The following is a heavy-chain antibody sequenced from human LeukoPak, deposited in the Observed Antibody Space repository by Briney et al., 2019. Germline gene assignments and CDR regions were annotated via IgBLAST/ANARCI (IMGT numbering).Heavy chain of an antibody. D-gene: IGHD2-2*01. CDR3: AKDREGSCTSTSCYGTNYFDY. Sequence: QPGGSLRLSSAASGFTFDSSWMYWVRQAPGKGLVWVSRIDSDGTLTSYADSVKGRFTISRDNSKNTLYLQMNSLRAEDTAVYYCAKDREGSCTSTSCYGTNYFDYWGQGTLVTVSS. J-gene: IGHJ4*02. V-gene: IGHV3-74*01. CDR2: IDSDGTLT. CDR1: GFTFDSSW.